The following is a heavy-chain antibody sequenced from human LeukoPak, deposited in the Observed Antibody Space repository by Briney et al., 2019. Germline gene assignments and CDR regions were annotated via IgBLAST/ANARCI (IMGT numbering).Heavy chain of an antibody. CDR3: ARDFFHSSVSRPFDY. CDR2: IFSRSESI. CDR1: GFTFGAYT. J-gene: IGHJ4*02. V-gene: IGHV3-21*01. D-gene: IGHD3-22*01. Sequence: GGSLRLSCAASGFTFGAYTINWVRQAPGKGLEWVSCIFSRSESILYAGSVRGRFTISRDNAKNSLYLQMDSLRVEDTAIYYCARDFFHSSVSRPFDYWGQGTLVTVSS.